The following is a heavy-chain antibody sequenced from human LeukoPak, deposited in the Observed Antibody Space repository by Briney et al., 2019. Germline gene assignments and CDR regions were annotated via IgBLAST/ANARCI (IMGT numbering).Heavy chain of an antibody. Sequence: ASVKVSCKASGYTFTGYYMHWVRQAPGQGLEWMGRINPNSGGTNYAQKFQGRVTMTRDTSISIAYMELSRLRSDDTAVYYCASPSYYYEIWSAFDIWGQGTMVTVSS. CDR2: INPNSGGT. V-gene: IGHV1-2*06. CDR3: ASPSYYYEIWSAFDI. CDR1: GYTFTGYY. J-gene: IGHJ3*02. D-gene: IGHD3-22*01.